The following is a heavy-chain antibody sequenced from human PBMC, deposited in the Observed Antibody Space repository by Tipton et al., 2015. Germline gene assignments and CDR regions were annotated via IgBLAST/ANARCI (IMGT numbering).Heavy chain of an antibody. V-gene: IGHV4-61*01. J-gene: IGHJ1*01. D-gene: IGHD3-22*01. CDR1: GYSISSGYY. CDR2: IYYSGST. CDR3: ARASIIQGYYHDSSRYYLFNS. Sequence: TLSLTCTVSGYSISSGYYWSWIRPSPGEGLEWIGYIYYSGSTNYNPSLRSRVAMSMDTSKNQFSLKLSSVIAADTAVYYCARASIIQGYYHDSSRYYLFNSWGQGTLVTVSS.